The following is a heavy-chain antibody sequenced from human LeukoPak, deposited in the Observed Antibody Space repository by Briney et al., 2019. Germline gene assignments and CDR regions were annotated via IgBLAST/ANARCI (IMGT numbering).Heavy chain of an antibody. Sequence: GGSLRLSCVASGFNFSNYGMHWARQAPGKGLEWVAIIWYDGNNKYYADSVKGRFTISRDNSKNTLYLQMNSLRAEDTAVYYCARDGFRAAYIHPYNYYYGMDVWGQGTTVTVSS. CDR3: ARDGFRAAYIHPYNYYYGMDV. CDR2: IWYDGNNK. V-gene: IGHV3-33*01. D-gene: IGHD3-16*01. J-gene: IGHJ6*02. CDR1: GFNFSNYG.